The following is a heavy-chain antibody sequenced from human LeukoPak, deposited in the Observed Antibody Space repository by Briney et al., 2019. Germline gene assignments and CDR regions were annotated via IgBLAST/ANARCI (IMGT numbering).Heavy chain of an antibody. CDR1: GFTFSSYG. V-gene: IGHV3-30*03. CDR2: ISYDGSNK. J-gene: IGHJ5*02. Sequence: PGGSLRLSCAASGFTFSSYGMHWVRQAPGKGLEWVAVISYDGSNKYYADSVKGRFTISRDNSKNTLYLQMNSLRAEDTAVYYCARDGAARPGSTPRFDPWGQGTLVTVSS. CDR3: ARDGAARPGSTPRFDP. D-gene: IGHD6-6*01.